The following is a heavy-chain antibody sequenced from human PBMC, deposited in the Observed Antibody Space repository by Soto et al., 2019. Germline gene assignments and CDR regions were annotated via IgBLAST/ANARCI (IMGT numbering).Heavy chain of an antibody. D-gene: IGHD5-12*01. CDR2: ISGSGSST. CDR1: GFTFSSYA. J-gene: IGHJ4*02. V-gene: IGHV3-23*01. Sequence: GGSLRLSCAASGFTFSSYAMSWVRQAPGKGLEWVSGISGSGSSTNYADSVKGRFTISRDNAKNTLYLQMNSLRADDTAVYYCARESSGYSSYFDYWGQGTLVTVSS. CDR3: ARESSGYSSYFDY.